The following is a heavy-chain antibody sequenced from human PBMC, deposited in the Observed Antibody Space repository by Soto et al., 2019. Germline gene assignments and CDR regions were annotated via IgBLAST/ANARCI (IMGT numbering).Heavy chain of an antibody. Sequence: GESLKISCKGSGYSFTSFWVSWVRQMPGKGLEWMGRIDPSDSYTNYSPSFQGHVTVSADKSINTAYLQWGSLRASDTAMYYCARHEVTADYKNYYYGMDGWGQGNTVTVSS. CDR2: IDPSDSYT. D-gene: IGHD4-17*01. J-gene: IGHJ6*02. CDR3: ARHEVTADYKNYYYGMDG. CDR1: GYSFTSFW. V-gene: IGHV5-10-1*01.